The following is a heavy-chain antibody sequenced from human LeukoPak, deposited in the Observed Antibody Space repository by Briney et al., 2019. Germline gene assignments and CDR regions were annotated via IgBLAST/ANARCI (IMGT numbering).Heavy chain of an antibody. J-gene: IGHJ4*02. D-gene: IGHD3-9*01. V-gene: IGHV3-30*04. CDR1: GFTLSSYA. CDR2: ISYDGSNK. CDR3: ASGYYDILTGYVY. Sequence: PGGSLRLSCAASGFTLSSYAIHWVRQAPGKGLEWVAVISYDGSNKYYADSVKGRFTISRGNSKNTLYLQMNSLRAEDTAVYYCASGYYDILTGYVYWSQGTLVTVSS.